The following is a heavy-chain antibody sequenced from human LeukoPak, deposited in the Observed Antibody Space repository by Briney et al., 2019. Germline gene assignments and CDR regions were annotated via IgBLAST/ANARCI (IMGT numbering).Heavy chain of an antibody. Sequence: GGSLRLSCAASGFTFSSYAMSWVRQAPGKGLEWVANIKQDGSEKYYVDSVKGRFTISRDNAKNTLYLQMNSLRAEDTAVYYCARGDDQYYYYYMDVWGKGTTVTVSS. CDR3: ARGDDQYYYYYMDV. CDR2: IKQDGSEK. V-gene: IGHV3-7*01. CDR1: GFTFSSYA. J-gene: IGHJ6*03. D-gene: IGHD1-1*01.